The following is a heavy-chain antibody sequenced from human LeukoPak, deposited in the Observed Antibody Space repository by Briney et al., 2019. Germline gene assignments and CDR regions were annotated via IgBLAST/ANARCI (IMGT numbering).Heavy chain of an antibody. J-gene: IGHJ4*02. CDR3: ARNYGGNGIAGY. D-gene: IGHD4-23*01. CDR2: IYNGETSNYNGGT. CDR1: GDPMTIDY. V-gene: IGHV4-59*01. Sequence: SETLSLTCIVSGDPMTIDYWSWIRQPPGKGLEWIGYIYNGETSNYNGGTNYNPSLKSRVTISVDAAKNQFSLRLSSVTAADTAVYYCARNYGGNGIAGYWGQGTLVTVSS.